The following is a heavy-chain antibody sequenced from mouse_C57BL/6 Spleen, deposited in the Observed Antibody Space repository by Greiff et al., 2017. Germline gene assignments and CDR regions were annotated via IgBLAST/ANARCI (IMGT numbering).Heavy chain of an antibody. Sequence: VQLKESGPGLVAPSQSLSITCTVSGFSLTSYAISWVRQPPGKGLEWLGVIWTGGGTNYNSALKSRLSISKDNSKSQVFLKMNSLQTDDTARYYCARNFDDGYYWYFDVWGTGTTVTVSS. CDR1: GFSLTSYA. J-gene: IGHJ1*03. CDR2: IWTGGGT. D-gene: IGHD2-3*01. V-gene: IGHV2-9-1*01. CDR3: ARNFDDGYYWYFDV.